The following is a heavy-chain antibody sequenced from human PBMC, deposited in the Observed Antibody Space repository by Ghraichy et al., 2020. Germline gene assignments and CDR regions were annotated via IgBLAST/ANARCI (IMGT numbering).Heavy chain of an antibody. CDR1: GFTFSNAW. D-gene: IGHD6-13*01. Sequence: GGSLRLSCAASGFTFSNAWMSWVRQAPGKRLEWVGRIKSKTDVGTTDYAAPVKGRFTISRDDSKNTLYLQMNSLKTEDTAVYYCTTGSHRGGRTAAAGTPDYCDYWGQGTLVTVSS. J-gene: IGHJ4*02. V-gene: IGHV3-15*01. CDR3: TTGSHRGGRTAAAGTPDYCDY. CDR2: IKSKTDVGTT.